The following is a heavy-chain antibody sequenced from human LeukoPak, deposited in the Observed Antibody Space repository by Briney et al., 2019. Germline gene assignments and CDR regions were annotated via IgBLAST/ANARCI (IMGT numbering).Heavy chain of an antibody. CDR3: ARFGRSSSGY. V-gene: IGHV3-7*01. CDR1: GFTFSNYW. Sequence: GGSLRLSCAASGFTFSNYWMSWVRQAPGKGLEWVANIKQDGSDKNYVDSMKGRSTISRDNAKNSLYLQMNSLRAEDTAVYYCARFGRSSSGYWGQGTLVTVSS. D-gene: IGHD3-10*01. J-gene: IGHJ4*02. CDR2: IKQDGSDK.